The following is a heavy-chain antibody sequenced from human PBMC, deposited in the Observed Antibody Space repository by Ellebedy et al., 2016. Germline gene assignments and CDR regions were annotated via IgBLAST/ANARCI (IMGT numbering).Heavy chain of an antibody. CDR2: IYYSGST. V-gene: IGHV4-61*01. Sequence: SETLSLTCTVSGGSVSSGSYYWSWIRQPPGKGLEWIGYIYYSGSTNYNPSLKSRVTIEVDKSKNQFSLTLRSVTAADTAVYYCAKWNGGWNAFDVWGQGTMVTVSS. CDR1: GGSVSSGSYY. D-gene: IGHD1-1*01. CDR3: AKWNGGWNAFDV. J-gene: IGHJ3*01.